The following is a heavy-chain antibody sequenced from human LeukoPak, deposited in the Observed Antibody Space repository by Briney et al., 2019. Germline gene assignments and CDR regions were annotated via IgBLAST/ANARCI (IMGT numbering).Heavy chain of an antibody. CDR2: ISVYNGNT. Sequence: ASVKVSCKASGYTFTSYGISWVRQAPGQGLEWMGWISVYNGNTNYAQKLQGRVTTTPDTSTSTDYMELRSLRSDDTAVYYCARDGYCSGGSCYRVEDYYYYGMDVWGQGTTVTVSS. CDR1: GYTFTSYG. J-gene: IGHJ6*02. CDR3: ARDGYCSGGSCYRVEDYYYYGMDV. V-gene: IGHV1-18*01. D-gene: IGHD2-15*01.